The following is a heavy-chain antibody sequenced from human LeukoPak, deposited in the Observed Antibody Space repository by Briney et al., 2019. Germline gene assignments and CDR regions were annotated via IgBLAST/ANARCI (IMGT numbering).Heavy chain of an antibody. CDR1: GGSISSPISY. V-gene: IGHV4-39*01. J-gene: IGHJ4*02. CDR3: ARRIVGVIDAFDY. Sequence: PSETLSLTRTVSGGSISSPISYWGWIRQPPGKGLEWIATVLHSGATFYNPSLEGRLTISIDTSTNQFSLKMTSMTAADTAVYYCARRIVGVIDAFDYWGQGALVTVSS. D-gene: IGHD1-26*01. CDR2: VLHSGAT.